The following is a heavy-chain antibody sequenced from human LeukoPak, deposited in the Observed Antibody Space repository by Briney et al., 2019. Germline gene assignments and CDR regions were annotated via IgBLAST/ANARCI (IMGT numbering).Heavy chain of an antibody. CDR2: IDHTGST. Sequence: PSETLSLICSVSDDSISIYYWSWIRQPPGKGLEWIGYIDHTGSTNYNPSLNSRVTISRDTSKNHFSLELGSVTAADTAVYYCARVLEWLLWSDAFDIWGQGTMVTVSS. D-gene: IGHD3-3*01. CDR1: DDSISIYY. CDR3: ARVLEWLLWSDAFDI. J-gene: IGHJ3*02. V-gene: IGHV4-59*12.